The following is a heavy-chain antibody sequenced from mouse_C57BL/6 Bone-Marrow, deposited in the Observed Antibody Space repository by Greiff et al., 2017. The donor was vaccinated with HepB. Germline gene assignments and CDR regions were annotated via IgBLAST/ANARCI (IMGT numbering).Heavy chain of an antibody. D-gene: IGHD3-2*02. CDR2: IHPNSGST. CDR3: ARGSSGFYAMDY. Sequence: QVQLQQPGAELVKPGASVKLSCTASGYTFTSYWMHWVKQRPGQGLEWIGMIHPNSGSTNYNEKFKSKATLTVDKSSSTAYMQLSSLTSEDSAVYYCARGSSGFYAMDYWGQGTSVTVSS. CDR1: GYTFTSYW. V-gene: IGHV1-64*01. J-gene: IGHJ4*01.